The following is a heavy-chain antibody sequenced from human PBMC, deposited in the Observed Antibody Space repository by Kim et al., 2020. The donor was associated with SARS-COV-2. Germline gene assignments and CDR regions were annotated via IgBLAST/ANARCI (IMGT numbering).Heavy chain of an antibody. V-gene: IGHV3-11*06. Sequence: DSGKGRFTISRDNAKNSLYLQMNSLRAEDTAVYYRARAGYYYDSSGTSDYWGQGTLVTVSS. J-gene: IGHJ4*02. D-gene: IGHD3-22*01. CDR3: ARAGYYYDSSGTSDY.